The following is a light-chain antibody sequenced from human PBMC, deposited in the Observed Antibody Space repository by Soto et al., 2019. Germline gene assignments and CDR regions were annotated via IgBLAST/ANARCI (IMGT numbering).Light chain of an antibody. Sequence: DIQMTQSPSSVSASIGDRVTMSCRASQSIYKWLVWYQQKPGKAPKLLIYAASSLQSGVPSRLSGSGYGTDFALTISSLQTEDSATYYCQQADSFPLTFGGGTKVEI. CDR2: AAS. V-gene: IGKV1-12*01. J-gene: IGKJ4*01. CDR3: QQADSFPLT. CDR1: QSIYKW.